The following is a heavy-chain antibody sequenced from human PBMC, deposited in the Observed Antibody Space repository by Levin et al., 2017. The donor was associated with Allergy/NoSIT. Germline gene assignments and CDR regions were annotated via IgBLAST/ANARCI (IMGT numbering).Heavy chain of an antibody. J-gene: IGHJ4*02. D-gene: IGHD2/OR15-2a*01. Sequence: SCEATGFIFSHYGFHWVRQGPGKGLEWVAVMWASGIRKHYSDSVTGRFTVSRDNSKNTVYLQMDSLRAEDTAVYYCARDADTTSHYSKFDYWGPGTLVTVSS. V-gene: IGHV3-33*01. CDR3: ARDADTTSHYSKFDY. CDR1: GFIFSHYG. CDR2: MWASGIRK.